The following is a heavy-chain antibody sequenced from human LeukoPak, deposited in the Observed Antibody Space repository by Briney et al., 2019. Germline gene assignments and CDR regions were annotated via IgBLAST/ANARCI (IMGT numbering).Heavy chain of an antibody. V-gene: IGHV4-59*01. Sequence: SETLSLTCTVSGGSISNYWWSWIRQPPGKGLEWIGYVFDSGGTNYNPSLKSRVTMSVDTSNNQFSLNLSSVTAADTAVYYCARGPYSSRYDYWGQGTVVTVSS. CDR1: GGSISNYW. CDR3: ARGPYSSRYDY. CDR2: VFDSGGT. D-gene: IGHD6-13*01. J-gene: IGHJ4*02.